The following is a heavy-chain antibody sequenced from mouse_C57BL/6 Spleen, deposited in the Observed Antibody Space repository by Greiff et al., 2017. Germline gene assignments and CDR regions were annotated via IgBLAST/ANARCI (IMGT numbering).Heavy chain of an antibody. CDR2: IWTGGGT. CDR3: ARNRGYYGSSYGYFDV. Sequence: VKLMESGPGLVAPSQSLSITCTVSGFSLTSYAISWVRQPPGKGLEWLGVIWTGGGTNYNSALKSRLSISKDNSKSQVFLKMNSLQTDDTAGYYCARNRGYYGSSYGYFDVWGTGTTVTVSS. CDR1: GFSLTSYA. J-gene: IGHJ1*03. V-gene: IGHV2-9-1*01. D-gene: IGHD1-1*01.